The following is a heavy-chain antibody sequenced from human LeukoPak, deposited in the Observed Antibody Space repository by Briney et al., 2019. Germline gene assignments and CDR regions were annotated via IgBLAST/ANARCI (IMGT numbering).Heavy chain of an antibody. J-gene: IGHJ4*02. CDR2: TYYRSKWYN. CDR1: GDSVSSNGAA. Sequence: SQTLSLTCAISGDSVSSNGAAWGWIRQSPSRGLEWLGRTYYRSKWYNDYAVSVKSRITINPDTSKNQFSLQLNSVTPEDTAMYYCARAVGARPRVFDYWGQGILVTVSS. D-gene: IGHD1-26*01. V-gene: IGHV6-1*01. CDR3: ARAVGARPRVFDY.